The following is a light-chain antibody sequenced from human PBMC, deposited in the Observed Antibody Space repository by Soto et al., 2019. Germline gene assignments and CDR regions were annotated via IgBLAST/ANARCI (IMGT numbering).Light chain of an antibody. CDR2: DAS. J-gene: IGKJ5*01. CDR3: QQRSNWPLT. V-gene: IGKV3-11*01. CDR1: QSINKN. Sequence: EIVLTQSPGTLSVSPGERVTLSCRASQSINKNLAWYQQKPGQAPRLLIYDASNRATGIPARFSGSGSGTDFTLTISSLEPEDFAVYYCQQRSNWPLTFGQGTRLEIK.